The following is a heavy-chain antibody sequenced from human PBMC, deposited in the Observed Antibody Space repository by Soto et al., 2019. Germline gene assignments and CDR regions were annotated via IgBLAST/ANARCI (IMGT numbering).Heavy chain of an antibody. J-gene: IGHJ4*02. CDR2: INHSGST. Sequence: SETLSLTCAVYGGSFSGYYWTWIRQPPGTGLEWIGEINHSGSTNYNPSLKSRVTISVDTSKNQFSLKLTSVTAADTAVYYCASAIKYDFWSGLYYFDYWGQGSLVT. D-gene: IGHD3-3*01. CDR1: GGSFSGYY. V-gene: IGHV4-34*01. CDR3: ASAIKYDFWSGLYYFDY.